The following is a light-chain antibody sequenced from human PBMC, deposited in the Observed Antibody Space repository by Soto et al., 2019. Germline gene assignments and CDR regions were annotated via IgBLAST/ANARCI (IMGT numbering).Light chain of an antibody. CDR3: QQANSFPLT. Sequence: DIQMTQSPSSVSASVGDRVTITCRASQDISSWLAWYQQKPGKAPKLLIYAASSLHSGVPPRFSGSESGTDFTLTIRSLQHADSASYYCQQANSFPLTFGGGTKVEIK. CDR1: QDISSW. J-gene: IGKJ4*01. CDR2: AAS. V-gene: IGKV1-12*01.